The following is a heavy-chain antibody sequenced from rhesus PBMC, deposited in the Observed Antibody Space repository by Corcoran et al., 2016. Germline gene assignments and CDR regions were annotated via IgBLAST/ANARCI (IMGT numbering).Heavy chain of an antibody. CDR3: ARSSGYSSSYTFDY. CDR2: IYGSRSST. V-gene: IGHV4-169*01. D-gene: IGHD6-43*01. CDR1: GGSISSSY. J-gene: IGHJ4*01. Sequence: QLQLQESGPGLVKPSETLSVTCAVSGGSISSSYWSWIRQAPVKGLEWIGYIYGSRSSTHYNPSLKSRVTLSVDTSKNQPSLKLSSVTTADTAVYYCARSSGYSSSYTFDYWGQGVLVTVSS.